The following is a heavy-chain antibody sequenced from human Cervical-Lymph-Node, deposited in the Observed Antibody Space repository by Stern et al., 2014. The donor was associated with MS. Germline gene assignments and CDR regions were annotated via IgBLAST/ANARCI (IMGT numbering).Heavy chain of an antibody. V-gene: IGHV5-51*01. D-gene: IGHD6-19*01. J-gene: IGHJ4*02. CDR3: ARHCAKREQCAFDY. Sequence: EVQLVESGAEVKKPGESLKISCKGSGYNFTSYWIGWVRQMPGKGLEWMGSIYPGDSDTRYSPSFQGQVPISADKSISTAYLQWSSLKASDTAMYYCARHCAKREQCAFDYWGQGTLVTVSS. CDR1: GYNFTSYW. CDR2: IYPGDSDT.